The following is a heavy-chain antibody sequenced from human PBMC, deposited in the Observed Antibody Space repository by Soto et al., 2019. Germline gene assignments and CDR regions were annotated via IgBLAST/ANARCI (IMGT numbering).Heavy chain of an antibody. Sequence: GGSLRLSCTASGFAFNNAWMSWVRQAPGKGLEWVGRIISKTDGGRTDYTAPVKDRFIMSRDDSKNTLYLQMNSLKIEDTAVYYCAAGTGRTDFDYWGQGTLVTVSS. D-gene: IGHD2-2*01. CDR2: IISKTDGGRT. J-gene: IGHJ4*02. CDR1: GFAFNNAW. V-gene: IGHV3-15*01. CDR3: AAGTGRTDFDY.